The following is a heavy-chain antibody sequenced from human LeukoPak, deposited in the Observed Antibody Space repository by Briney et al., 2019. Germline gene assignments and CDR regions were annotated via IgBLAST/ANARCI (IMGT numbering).Heavy chain of an antibody. CDR3: SRRPGQLADFDY. V-gene: IGHV5-51*01. Sequence: GESLKISCKASGYRFTYYWIGWVRQMPGKGLEWMGIIYSDDSDTRYSPSFQGQVTMSVDKSISTAYLQWSSLKTSDTAMYYCSRRPGQLADFDYWGQGTLVTVSS. CDR2: IYSDDSDT. J-gene: IGHJ4*02. CDR1: GYRFTYYW. D-gene: IGHD6-13*01.